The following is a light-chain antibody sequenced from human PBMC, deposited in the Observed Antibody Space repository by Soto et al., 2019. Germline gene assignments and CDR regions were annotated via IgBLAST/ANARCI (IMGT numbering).Light chain of an antibody. Sequence: DIHMSQSPSSVSASVGYRFSITCRASQDIKNYLAWFQQKPGKAPKSLIFAASSLQSGVPSKFIGTGSGTDFTLTISSLQAEDVATYFCQQYHSYPLTFGGGTKVDIK. CDR3: QQYHSYPLT. CDR1: QDIKNY. CDR2: AAS. J-gene: IGKJ4*01. V-gene: IGKV1-16*02.